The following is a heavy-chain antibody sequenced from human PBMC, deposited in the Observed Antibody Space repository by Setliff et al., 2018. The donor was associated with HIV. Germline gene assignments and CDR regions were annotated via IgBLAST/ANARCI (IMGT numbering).Heavy chain of an antibody. V-gene: IGHV4-34*01. CDR3: VSRPGGITRARFDH. CDR1: GGAFSRFY. D-gene: IGHD3-16*01. J-gene: IGHJ4*02. Sequence: NPSETLSLTCAVYGGAFSRFYWSWLRQAPEKGLEWIGDINHSGITNYNLSLKSRLSISVDTSKNQFSLNLTSVTAADAAMYFCVSRPGGITRARFDHWGQGTLVTVSS. CDR2: INHSGIT.